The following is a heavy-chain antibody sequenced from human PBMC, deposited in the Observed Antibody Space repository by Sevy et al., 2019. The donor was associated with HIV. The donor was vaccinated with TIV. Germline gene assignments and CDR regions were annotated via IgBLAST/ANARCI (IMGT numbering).Heavy chain of an antibody. J-gene: IGHJ4*02. V-gene: IGHV3-23*01. D-gene: IGHD3-22*01. CDR3: AKDASVYYYDSSGYYFFGPPDY. Sequence: GGSLRLSCAASGFTFSSYAMSWVRQAPGKGLEWVSAISGSGGSTYYADSVKGRFTISRDNSKNTLYRQMNSRRAEDTAVYYCAKDASVYYYDSSGYYFFGPPDYWGQGTLVTVSS. CDR2: ISGSGGST. CDR1: GFTFSSYA.